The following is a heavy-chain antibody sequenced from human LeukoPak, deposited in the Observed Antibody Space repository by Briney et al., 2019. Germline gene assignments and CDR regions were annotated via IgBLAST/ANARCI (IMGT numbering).Heavy chain of an antibody. J-gene: IGHJ3*02. Sequence: SETLSLTCTVSGGSISSYYWSWIRQPPGKGLEWIGYIYYSGSTNYNPSLKSRVTISVDTSKNQFSLKLSSVTAADTAVYYCARIPVTPVPAFDIWGQGTMVTVSS. V-gene: IGHV4-59*01. CDR2: IYYSGST. CDR3: ARIPVTPVPAFDI. CDR1: GGSISSYY. D-gene: IGHD4-4*01.